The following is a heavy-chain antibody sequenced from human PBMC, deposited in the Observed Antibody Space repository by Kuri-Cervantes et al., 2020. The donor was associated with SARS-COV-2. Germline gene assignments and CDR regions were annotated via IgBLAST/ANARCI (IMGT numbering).Heavy chain of an antibody. Sequence: SETLSLTCTVSGGSISSYYWSWIRQPAGKGLEWIGRIYTSGSTNYNPSLKSRVTMSVDTSKNQFSLKLSSVTAADTAVYYCAREGRSSTSWSVYSSSWYSYYYYYMDVWGKGTTVTVSS. J-gene: IGHJ6*03. V-gene: IGHV4-4*07. CDR3: AREGRSSTSWSVYSSSWYSYYYYYMDV. D-gene: IGHD6-13*01. CDR2: IYTSGST. CDR1: GGSISSYY.